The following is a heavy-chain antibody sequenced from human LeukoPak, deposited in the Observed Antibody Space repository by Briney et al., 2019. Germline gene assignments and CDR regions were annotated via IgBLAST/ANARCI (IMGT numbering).Heavy chain of an antibody. CDR2: INHSGST. Sequence: SETLSLTCAVYGGSFSGYYWSWIRQPPGKGLEWLGEINHSGSTNYNPSLKSRVTISVDTSKNQFSLKLSSVTAADTAVYYCARAGRGGRSGYYNYWGQGTLVTVSS. CDR3: ARAGRGGRSGYYNY. CDR1: GGSFSGYY. V-gene: IGHV4-34*01. J-gene: IGHJ4*02. D-gene: IGHD3-3*01.